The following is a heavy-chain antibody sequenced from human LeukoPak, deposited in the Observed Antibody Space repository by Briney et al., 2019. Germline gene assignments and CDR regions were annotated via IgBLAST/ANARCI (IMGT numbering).Heavy chain of an antibody. CDR1: GGSISSYY. D-gene: IGHD2-2*01. J-gene: IGHJ6*04. V-gene: IGHV4-59*01. CDR2: ICYSGST. CDR3: ARDRIVVVPAATYYYGMDV. Sequence: SETLSLTCTASGGSISSYYWSWIRQPPGKGLEWIGYICYSGSTNYNPSLKSRVTISVDPSKHQFSLKLSSVTAADTAVYYCARDRIVVVPAATYYYGMDVWGKGTTVTVSS.